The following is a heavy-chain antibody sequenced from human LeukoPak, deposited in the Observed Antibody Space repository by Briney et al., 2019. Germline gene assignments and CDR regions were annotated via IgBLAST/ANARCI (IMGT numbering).Heavy chain of an antibody. CDR1: RFIFSDYY. D-gene: IGHD2-21*02. CDR2: ISTRGSFI. V-gene: IGHV3-11*04. J-gene: IGHJ5*02. CDR3: ARAYGTMTRNWFDP. Sequence: GGSLRLSCAASRFIFSDYYMSWIRQAPGKGLEWVSYISTRGSFIYYADSVKGRFTISRGNAKNSLYLQMNSLRAEDTAVYYCARAYGTMTRNWFDPWGQGTLVTVSS.